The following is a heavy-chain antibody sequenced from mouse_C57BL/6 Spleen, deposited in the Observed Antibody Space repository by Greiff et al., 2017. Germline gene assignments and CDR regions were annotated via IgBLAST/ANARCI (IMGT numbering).Heavy chain of an antibody. CDR3: ARIYYGSGGPRAWFTY. Sequence: VQLQQPGAELVMPGASVKLSCKASGYTFTSYWMHWVKQRPGQGLEWIGEIDPSDSYTNYNQKFKGKSTLTVDKSSSTAYMQLRSLTSEDSAVYYCARIYYGSGGPRAWFTYWGQGTLGTVSA. V-gene: IGHV1-69*01. D-gene: IGHD1-1*01. CDR1: GYTFTSYW. J-gene: IGHJ3*01. CDR2: IDPSDSYT.